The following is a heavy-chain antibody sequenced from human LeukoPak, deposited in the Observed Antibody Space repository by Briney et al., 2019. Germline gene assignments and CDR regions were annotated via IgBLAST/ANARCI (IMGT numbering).Heavy chain of an antibody. Sequence: GGSLRLSCAASGFTFSSYAMSWVRQAPGKGLEWVSVISGSGGSTYYADSVKGRFTISRDNSKNTLYLQMNSLRAEDTAVYYCAKDRDSSGWYINYGMDVWGQGTTVTVSS. D-gene: IGHD6-19*01. V-gene: IGHV3-23*01. CDR2: ISGSGGST. CDR1: GFTFSSYA. CDR3: AKDRDSSGWYINYGMDV. J-gene: IGHJ6*02.